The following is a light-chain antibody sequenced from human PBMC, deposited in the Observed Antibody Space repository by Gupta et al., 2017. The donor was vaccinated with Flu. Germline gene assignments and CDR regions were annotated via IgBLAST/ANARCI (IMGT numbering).Light chain of an antibody. CDR1: GSIATNY. V-gene: IGLV6-57*01. J-gene: IGLJ2*01. CDR2: EDN. CDR3: QSYDSITVVVV. Sequence: GSIATNYVQWYQQRPGSSPSTVIYEDNQRPSGIPDRFSASIDSSSNSASLTISGLRTEDEADYYCQSYDSITVVVVFGGGTKLTVL.